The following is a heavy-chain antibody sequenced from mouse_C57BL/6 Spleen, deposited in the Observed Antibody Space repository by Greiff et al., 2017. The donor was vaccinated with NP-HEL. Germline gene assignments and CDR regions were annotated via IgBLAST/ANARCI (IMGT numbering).Heavy chain of an antibody. J-gene: IGHJ2*01. Sequence: VQLQQSGPELVKPGASVKISCKASGYTFTDYYMNWVKQSHGKSLEWIGAINPNNGGTSYNQKFKGKATLTVDKSSSTAYMELRSLTSEDSAVYYCARDYGHFDYWGQGTTLTVSS. CDR1: GYTFTDYY. CDR2: INPNNGGT. V-gene: IGHV1-26*01. CDR3: ARDYGHFDY. D-gene: IGHD1-1*02.